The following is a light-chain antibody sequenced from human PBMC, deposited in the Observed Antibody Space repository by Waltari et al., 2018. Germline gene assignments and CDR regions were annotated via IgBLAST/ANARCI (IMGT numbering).Light chain of an antibody. CDR3: QQYRNLWT. V-gene: IGKV1-5*03. CDR1: QSLSNW. J-gene: IGKJ1*01. Sequence: DIQMTQSPSTLSASVGARVTIPCRASQSLSNWLAWYQQKPGKAPKVLIYKASTLESGFPSRFSGSGSGTEFTLTISSLQPDDFATYYCQQYRNLWTFGQGTKVEIK. CDR2: KAS.